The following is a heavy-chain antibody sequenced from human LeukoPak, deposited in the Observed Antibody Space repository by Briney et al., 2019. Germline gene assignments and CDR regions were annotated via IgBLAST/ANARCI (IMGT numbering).Heavy chain of an antibody. Sequence: GGSLRLSCAASGFTFSSYAMSWVRQAPGKGLEWVSAISGSGGSTYYADSVKGRFTISRDNSKNTLYLQMNSLRAEDTAVYYCAREAVDTAMGKWLADGETYYYYYMDVWGKGTTVTVSS. D-gene: IGHD5-18*01. CDR3: AREAVDTAMGKWLADGETYYYYYMDV. CDR1: GFTFSSYA. J-gene: IGHJ6*03. CDR2: ISGSGGST. V-gene: IGHV3-23*01.